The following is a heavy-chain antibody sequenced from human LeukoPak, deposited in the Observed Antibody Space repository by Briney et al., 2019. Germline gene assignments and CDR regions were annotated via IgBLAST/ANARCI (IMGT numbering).Heavy chain of an antibody. J-gene: IGHJ6*03. Sequence: ASVKVSCKASGGTFSSYAISWVRQAPGQGLEWMGGIIPIFGTANYAQKFQGRVTITADKSTSTAYMELSSLRSEDTAVYYCARSIAAAGNHYYYYYMDVWGKGTTVTVSS. CDR2: IIPIFGTA. CDR3: ARSIAAAGNHYYYYYMDV. D-gene: IGHD6-13*01. CDR1: GGTFSSYA. V-gene: IGHV1-69*06.